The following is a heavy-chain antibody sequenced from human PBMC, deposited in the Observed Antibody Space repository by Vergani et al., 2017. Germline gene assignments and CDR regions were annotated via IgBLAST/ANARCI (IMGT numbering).Heavy chain of an antibody. CDR1: GGSFSGYY. Sequence: QVQLQQWGAGPLKPSETLSLTCAVYGGSFSGYYWTWVGQPPGKGLEWIGEINHSGSTNYNQSLKSRVTISVDTSKNQFSLKLSSVTAANTAVYYCARVVVPAANYMDVWGKGTTVTVSS. CDR3: ARVVVPAANYMDV. J-gene: IGHJ6*03. CDR2: INHSGST. D-gene: IGHD2-2*01. V-gene: IGHV4-34*01.